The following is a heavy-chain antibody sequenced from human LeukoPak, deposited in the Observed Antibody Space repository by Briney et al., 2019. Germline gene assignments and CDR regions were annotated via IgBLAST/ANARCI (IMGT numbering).Heavy chain of an antibody. J-gene: IGHJ6*02. CDR3: ARGADSSGWHYGMDV. CDR2: IIPIFGTA. D-gene: IGHD6-19*01. Sequence: SVKVSCKASGGTFSSYAISWVRQAPGQGLEWMGGIIPIFGTANYAQKFQGRVTITADESTSTAYMELSSLRSEDTAVYYCARGADSSGWHYGMDVWGQGTTVTVSS. V-gene: IGHV1-69*13. CDR1: GGTFSSYA.